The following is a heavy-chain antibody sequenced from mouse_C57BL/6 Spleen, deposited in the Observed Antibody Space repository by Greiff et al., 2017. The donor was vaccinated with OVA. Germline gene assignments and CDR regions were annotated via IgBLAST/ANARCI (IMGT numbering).Heavy chain of an antibody. CDR3: ARRTTVADWYFDV. Sequence: QVQLKQPGAELVRPGTSVKLSCKASGYTFTSYWMHWVKQRPGQGLEWIGVIDPSDSYTNYNQKFKGKATLTVDTSSSTAYMQLSSLTSEDSAVYYCARRTTVADWYFDVWGTGTTVTVSS. CDR1: GYTFTSYW. V-gene: IGHV1-59*01. CDR2: IDPSDSYT. D-gene: IGHD1-1*01. J-gene: IGHJ1*03.